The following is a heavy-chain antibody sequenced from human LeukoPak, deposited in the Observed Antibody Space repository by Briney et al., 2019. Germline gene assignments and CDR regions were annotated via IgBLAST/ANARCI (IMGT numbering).Heavy chain of an antibody. J-gene: IGHJ4*02. CDR2: INPSGGST. CDR1: GYTFTSYY. Sequence: ASVKVSCKASGYTFTSYYMHWVRQAPGQGLEWMGIINPSGGSTSYAQKFQGRVTMTRDMSTSTVYMELSSLRSEDTAVYYCAGDRNYVFWRGYYTGNFDYWGQGTLVTVSS. D-gene: IGHD3-3*01. CDR3: AGDRNYVFWRGYYTGNFDY. V-gene: IGHV1-46*01.